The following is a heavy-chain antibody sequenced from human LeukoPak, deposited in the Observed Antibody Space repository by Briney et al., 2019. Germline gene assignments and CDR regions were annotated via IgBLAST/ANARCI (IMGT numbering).Heavy chain of an antibody. V-gene: IGHV1-2*02. CDR3: ATLYGRGQMDY. CDR2: INPDSGAT. D-gene: IGHD2-2*03. J-gene: IGHJ4*02. Sequence: ASVKVSCKASGYTFTDYNIHWVRQAPGQGLEWMGWINPDSGATKYAQSFQGRVTLTRDTSNSTVYMELRWLSSDDTAVYYCATLYGRGQMDYWGQGTLVTVSS. CDR1: GYTFTDYN.